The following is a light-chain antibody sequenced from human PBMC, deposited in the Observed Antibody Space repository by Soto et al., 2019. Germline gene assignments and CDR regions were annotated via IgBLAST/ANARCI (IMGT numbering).Light chain of an antibody. Sequence: DIPMTPVSSSPSASVGDRVTNNLRASQSISSYLNWYQQKPGKAPKLLIYAASSLQSGVPSRFSGSGSGTDFTLTISSLQPEDFATYYCQQSYSTPHTFGQGTRLEI. CDR2: AAS. CDR3: QQSYSTPHT. CDR1: QSISSY. J-gene: IGKJ5*01. V-gene: IGKV1-39*01.